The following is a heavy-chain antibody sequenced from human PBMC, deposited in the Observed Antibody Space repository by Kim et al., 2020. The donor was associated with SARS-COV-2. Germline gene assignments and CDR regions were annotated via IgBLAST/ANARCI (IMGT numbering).Heavy chain of an antibody. CDR2: INHSGST. CDR1: GGSFSGYY. V-gene: IGHV4-34*01. Sequence: SETLSLTCAVYGGSFSGYYWSWIRQPPGKGLEWIGEINHSGSTNYNPYLKSRVTISVDTSKNQFSLKLSSVTAADTAVYYCARGTDTTSVRKWRVVPAARYFDYWGQGTLVTVSS. CDR3: ARGTDTTSVRKWRVVPAARYFDY. D-gene: IGHD2-2*01. J-gene: IGHJ4*02.